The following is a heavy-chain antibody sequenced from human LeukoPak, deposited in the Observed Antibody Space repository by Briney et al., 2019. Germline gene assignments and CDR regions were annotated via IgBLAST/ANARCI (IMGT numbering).Heavy chain of an antibody. CDR2: IYYSGSA. CDR1: GGSISSGDYY. CDR3: ARASLRGTPTWFDP. J-gene: IGHJ5*02. V-gene: IGHV4-30-4*01. Sequence: SETLSLTCTVSGGSISSGDYYWSWIRQPPGTGLEWIGYIYYSGSAYCYPSLESRVTISVDTSKNQFSLSPNSVTAADTAVYYCARASLRGTPTWFDPWGQGTLVTVSS.